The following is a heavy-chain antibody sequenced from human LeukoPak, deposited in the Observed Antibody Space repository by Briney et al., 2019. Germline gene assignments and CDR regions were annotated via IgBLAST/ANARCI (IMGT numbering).Heavy chain of an antibody. D-gene: IGHD6-19*01. CDR3: VRGNSGSRTTPFDY. CDR2: VKGDGSGT. V-gene: IGHV3-74*01. CDR1: GFTFSSYW. J-gene: IGHJ4*02. Sequence: PGGPLRLSCAASGFTFSSYWMHWVRQGPGKGLVWVSRVKGDGSGTSHADSVKGRFTISRDNAKNTLFLQMTSLRAEDTAVYYCVRGNSGSRTTPFDYWGQGTLVTVSS.